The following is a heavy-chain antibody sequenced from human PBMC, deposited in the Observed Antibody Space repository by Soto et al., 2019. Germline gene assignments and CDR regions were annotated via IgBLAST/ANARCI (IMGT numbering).Heavy chain of an antibody. CDR3: ATGQYYYDSSGYYYS. CDR2: ISSSSSYT. CDR1: GFTFSDYY. Sequence: LRLSCAASGFTFSDYYMSWIRQAPGKGLEWVSYISSSSSYTNYADSVKGRFTISRDNAKNSLYLQMNSLRAEDTAVYYCATGQYYYDSSGYYYSWGQGTLVTVSS. V-gene: IGHV3-11*03. D-gene: IGHD3-22*01. J-gene: IGHJ4*02.